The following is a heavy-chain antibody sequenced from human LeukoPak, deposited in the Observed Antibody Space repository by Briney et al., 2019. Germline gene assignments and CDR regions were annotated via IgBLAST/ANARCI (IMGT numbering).Heavy chain of an antibody. CDR3: TKERRRDDILTGSFSD. D-gene: IGHD3-9*01. CDR2: IKQDGSEK. J-gene: IGHJ4*02. Sequence: GGSLRLSCAASGFTFNNAWMSWVRQAPGKGLEWVANIKQDGSEKYYVDSVKGRFTISRDNAKNSLYLQMNSLGAEDTAVYYCTKERRRDDILTGSFSDWGQGILVTVSS. V-gene: IGHV3-7*01. CDR1: GFTFNNAW.